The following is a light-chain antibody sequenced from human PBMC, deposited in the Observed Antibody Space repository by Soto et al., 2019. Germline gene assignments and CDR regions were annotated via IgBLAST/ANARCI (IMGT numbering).Light chain of an antibody. CDR2: DAS. V-gene: IGKV3-15*01. CDR3: QHYNYWPPKT. J-gene: IGKJ1*01. Sequence: ETVMTQSPAALSGCPGGRATLSWWASQSVSSKLVWYQRKPGQAPRLLIYDASTRATGMPGRFSGSGSGTDFTLTISSLQSEDFAVYYCQHYNYWPPKTFGQGTKVDIK. CDR1: QSVSSK.